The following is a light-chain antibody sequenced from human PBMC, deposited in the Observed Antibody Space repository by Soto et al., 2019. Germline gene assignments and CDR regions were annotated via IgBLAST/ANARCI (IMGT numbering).Light chain of an antibody. CDR1: QDIRSW. V-gene: IGKV1-12*01. CDR2: AAS. J-gene: IGKJ1*01. CDR3: QQANTFPT. Sequence: DIQMTQSPSSVSASVGDRVTITCRASQDIRSWLAWYQQKPGKAPNLLIYAASTLRSGVPSRFSGSGSGTDFTLTISSLQAEDFAVYYXQQANTFPTFGQGTKVEIK.